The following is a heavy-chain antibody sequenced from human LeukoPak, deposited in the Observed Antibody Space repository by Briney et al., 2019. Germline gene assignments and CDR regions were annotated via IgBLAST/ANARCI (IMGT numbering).Heavy chain of an antibody. V-gene: IGHV4-39*01. CDR2: IYYSGST. CDR1: GGSISSSSYY. J-gene: IGHJ6*02. D-gene: IGHD2/OR15-2a*01. CDR3: ARHSTYYYGMDV. Sequence: SETLSLTCTVSGGSISSSSYYWGWIRQPPGKGLEWIGSIYYSGSTYYNPSLKSRVTISVDTSKNQFSLKLSSVTAADTAVYYCARHSTYYYGMDVWGQGTTVTVSS.